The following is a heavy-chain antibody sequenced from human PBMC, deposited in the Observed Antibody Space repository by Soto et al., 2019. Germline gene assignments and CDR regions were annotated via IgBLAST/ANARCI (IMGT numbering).Heavy chain of an antibody. CDR3: ARDRGSYALDY. J-gene: IGHJ4*02. V-gene: IGHV1-18*01. Sequence: QVQLVQSGAEVKKPGASVKVSCKASGYTFTSYGISWVRQAPGQGLEWMGWISAYNGNTNYEQKLQGRVTMTTDTATSTAYIEVRSLRCDYPAVYYCARDRGSYALDYWGQGTLVTVSS. D-gene: IGHD1-26*01. CDR2: ISAYNGNT. CDR1: GYTFTSYG.